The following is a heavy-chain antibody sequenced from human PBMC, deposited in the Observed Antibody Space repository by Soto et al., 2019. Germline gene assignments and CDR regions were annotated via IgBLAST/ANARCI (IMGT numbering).Heavy chain of an antibody. CDR1: GFTVSSNY. CDR3: ATSAVAARADDAFDI. Sequence: EVQLVETGGGLIQPGGSLRLSCAASGFTVSSNYMSWVRQAPGKGLEGVSVIYSGGSTYYADSVKGRFTISRDNSKNTLYLQRKSLRAEDTAVYYCATSAVAARADDAFDIWGQGTMVTVSS. CDR2: IYSGGST. V-gene: IGHV3-53*02. D-gene: IGHD6-6*01. J-gene: IGHJ3*02.